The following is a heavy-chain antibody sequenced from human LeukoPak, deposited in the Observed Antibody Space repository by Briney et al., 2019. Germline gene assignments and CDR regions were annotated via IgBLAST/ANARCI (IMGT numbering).Heavy chain of an antibody. V-gene: IGHV4-39*01. CDR1: GGSISSSDYY. Sequence: SETLSLTCTVSGGSISSSDYYWGWIRQPPGKGLEWIGSIYHRGNTYYNSSLKSRVTISVDTSKNQFSLKLSSVTAADTAVYYCARLKGSYYDSTGYLYYFDYWGQGTLVTVSS. D-gene: IGHD3-22*01. CDR3: ARLKGSYYDSTGYLYYFDY. CDR2: IYHRGNT. J-gene: IGHJ4*02.